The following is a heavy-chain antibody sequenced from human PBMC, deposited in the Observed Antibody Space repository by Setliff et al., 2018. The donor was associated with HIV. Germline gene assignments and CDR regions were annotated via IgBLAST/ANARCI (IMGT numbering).Heavy chain of an antibody. CDR1: GGSISSYY. D-gene: IGHD3-10*01. CDR2: ISYSGST. V-gene: IGHV4-59*12. J-gene: IGHJ6*03. CDR3: ARRGSGFFHYYYYMDV. Sequence: SETLSLTCTVSGGSISSYYWSWIRQPPGKGLEWIGYISYSGSTNYNPSLKSRVTISVDTSKNQFSLKLSSVTAADTAVYYCARRGSGFFHYYYYMDVWGKGTTVTVS.